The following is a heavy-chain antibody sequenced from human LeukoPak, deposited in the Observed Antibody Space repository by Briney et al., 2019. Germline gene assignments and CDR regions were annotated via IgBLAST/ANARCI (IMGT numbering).Heavy chain of an antibody. CDR2: ISFDGSNK. D-gene: IGHD3-10*01. CDR1: GFTFRVYG. V-gene: IGHV3-33*01. CDR3: ARDVSPYGSGSYFDY. J-gene: IGHJ4*02. Sequence: GGSLRLSCAASGFTFRVYGMHWVRQAPGKGLERVAVISFDGSNKYYADPVKGRFTISRDNSKNTLYLQINSLRADDTAVYYCARDVSPYGSGSYFDYWGQGTLVTVSS.